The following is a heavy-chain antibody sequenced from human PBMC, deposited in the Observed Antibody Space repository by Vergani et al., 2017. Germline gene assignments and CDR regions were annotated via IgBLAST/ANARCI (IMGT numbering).Heavy chain of an antibody. Sequence: EVQLVESGGGLVQPGGSLRLSCAASGFIFSHSWMSWVRPAPGKGLEWVANINQDGSEKYYVDSVTGRFTISRDNAKNSLYLQMNSLRAEDTALYYCARINYDGSSGYSLTRWHNWFDPWGQGTLITFSS. J-gene: IGHJ5*02. CDR1: GFIFSHSW. CDR3: ARINYDGSSGYSLTRWHNWFDP. V-gene: IGHV3-7*01. CDR2: INQDGSEK. D-gene: IGHD3-22*01.